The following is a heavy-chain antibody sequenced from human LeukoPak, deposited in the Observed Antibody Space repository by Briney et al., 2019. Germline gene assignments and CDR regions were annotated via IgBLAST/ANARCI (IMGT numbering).Heavy chain of an antibody. J-gene: IGHJ4*02. D-gene: IGHD3-10*01. Sequence: PGGSLRLSCAASGFTFNTYSMNWVRQAPGKGLEWVSYTDTSGTTTYYADSVKGRFTISRDNAKNSLYMQMNSLRAEDTAVYYCAREQYSSGKSLDYWGQGKLVTVSS. CDR3: AREQYSSGKSLDY. CDR2: TDTSGTTT. V-gene: IGHV3-48*01. CDR1: GFTFNTYS.